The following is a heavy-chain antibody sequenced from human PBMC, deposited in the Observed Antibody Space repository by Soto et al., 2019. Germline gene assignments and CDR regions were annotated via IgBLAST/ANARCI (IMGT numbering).Heavy chain of an antibody. CDR3: ANALRPPRDYYYYYYYMDV. V-gene: IGHV3-23*01. CDR2: ISGSGGST. J-gene: IGHJ6*03. Sequence: GGSLRLSCAASGFTFSSYAMSWVRQAPGKGLEWVSAISGSGGSTYYADSVKGRFTISRDNSKNTLYLQMNSLRAEDTAVYYCANALRPPRDYYYYYYYMDVWGKGTTVTVSS. CDR1: GFTFSSYA.